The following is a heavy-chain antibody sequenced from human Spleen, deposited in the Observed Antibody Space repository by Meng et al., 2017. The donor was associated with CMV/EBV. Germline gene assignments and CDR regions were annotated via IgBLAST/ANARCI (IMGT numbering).Heavy chain of an antibody. V-gene: IGHV1-18*01. CDR1: GYTFTTYG. J-gene: IGHJ6*02. Sequence: ASVKVSCKASGYTFTTYGISWVRQAPGQGLEWMGWISAYNGNTNYAQKFQGRVTMTTDTSTSTAYMELRSLRSDDTAVYYCARVVPSPNPHYYGMDVWGQGTTVTVSS. CDR2: ISAYNGNT. D-gene: IGHD2-8*01. CDR3: ARVVPSPNPHYYGMDV.